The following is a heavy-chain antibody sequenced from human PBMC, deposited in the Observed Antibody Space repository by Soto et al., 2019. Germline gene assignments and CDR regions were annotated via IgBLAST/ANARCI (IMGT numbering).Heavy chain of an antibody. J-gene: IGHJ6*02. CDR3: ARSQGSSTSLEIYYYYYYGMDV. CDR1: GGTFSSYA. D-gene: IGHD2-2*01. V-gene: IGHV1-69*01. CDR2: IIPISETT. Sequence: QVQLVQSGAEVKKPGSSVKVSCKASGGTFSSYAISWVRQAPGQGLEWMGGIIPISETTNYEQKFQGRVTITADEAKSTAYMVLSSLRSEDTAVYYCARSQGSSTSLEIYYYYYYGMDVWGQGNTVTVSS.